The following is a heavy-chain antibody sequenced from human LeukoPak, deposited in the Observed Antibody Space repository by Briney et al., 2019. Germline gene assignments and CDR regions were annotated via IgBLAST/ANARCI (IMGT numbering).Heavy chain of an antibody. J-gene: IGHJ4*02. V-gene: IGHV3-64*01. CDR2: ISSNGGST. Sequence: GGSLRLSCAASGFTFSSYAMHWVRQAPGKGLEYVSAISSNGGSTYYANSVKGRFTISRDNSKNTLYLQMGSLRAEDMAVYYCARSRNRPGLIDYWGQGTLVTVSS. CDR1: GFTFSSYA. CDR3: ARSRNRPGLIDY.